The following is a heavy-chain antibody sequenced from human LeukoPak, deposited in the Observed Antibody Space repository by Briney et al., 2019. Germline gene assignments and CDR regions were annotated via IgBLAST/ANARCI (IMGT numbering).Heavy chain of an antibody. D-gene: IGHD4-17*01. CDR2: ISSSSSYI. CDR1: GFTFSSYS. CDR3: AREFDGDYYGAFVI. J-gene: IGHJ3*02. Sequence: GGSLRLSCAASGFTFSSYSMNWVRQAPGKGLEWVSSISSSSSYIYYADSVKGRFTISRDNAKNSLYLQMNSLRAEDTAVYYCAREFDGDYYGAFVIWGQGTMVTVSS. V-gene: IGHV3-21*01.